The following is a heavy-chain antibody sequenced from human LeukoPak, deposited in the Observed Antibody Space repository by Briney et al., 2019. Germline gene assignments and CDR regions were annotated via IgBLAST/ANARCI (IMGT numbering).Heavy chain of an antibody. CDR1: GFTFSRYS. CDR3: ARELGRGSAGGLDAFDI. D-gene: IGHD4-23*01. J-gene: IGHJ3*02. V-gene: IGHV3-21*06. CDR2: ISSSGSHI. Sequence: GGSLRLSCAASGFTFSRYSMNWVRQAPGKGLEWVSSISSSGSHINYADSVKGRFTISRDNAKNSLYLQMYSLRAEDTAVYYCARELGRGSAGGLDAFDIWGQGTMVTVSS.